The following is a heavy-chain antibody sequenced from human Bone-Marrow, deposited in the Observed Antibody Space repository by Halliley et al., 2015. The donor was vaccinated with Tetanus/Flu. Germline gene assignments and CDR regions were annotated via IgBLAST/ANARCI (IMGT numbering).Heavy chain of an antibody. CDR2: IYYSGGT. J-gene: IGHJ4*02. V-gene: IGHV4-59*01. CDR3: ASSRARDYAIDY. Sequence: ELIGYIYYSGGTNHNPSLKGRVTISIDTSKNQFSLRLSSVTAADTAVYYCASSRARDYAIDYWGQGTLVTVSS. D-gene: IGHD4-17*01.